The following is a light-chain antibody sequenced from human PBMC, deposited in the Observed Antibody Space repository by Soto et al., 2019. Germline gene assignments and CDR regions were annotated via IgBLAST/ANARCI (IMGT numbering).Light chain of an antibody. Sequence: EIVLPQSPATLSLSPGARAPLSCRASQSVSSYLAWYQQKPGQAPRLLIYDASNRATGIPARFSGSGSGTDFTLTISRLEPEEFAVYYCQKYGKSPITVGQGTRLEI. CDR3: QKYGKSPIT. V-gene: IGKV3-11*01. J-gene: IGKJ5*01. CDR2: DAS. CDR1: QSVSSY.